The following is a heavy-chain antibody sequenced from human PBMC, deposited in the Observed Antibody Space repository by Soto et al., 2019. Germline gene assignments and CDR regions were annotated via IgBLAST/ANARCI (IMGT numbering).Heavy chain of an antibody. D-gene: IGHD2-21*01. Sequence: QVQLVESGGGVVQPGRSLRLSCAASGFTFSSYGMHWVRQAPGKGLEWVAVISYDGSNKYYADSVKGRFTISRDNSKNTLYLQMNSPRAEDTAVYYCAKENSVDVEDYFDYWGQGTLVTVSS. CDR1: GFTFSSYG. V-gene: IGHV3-30*18. CDR3: AKENSVDVEDYFDY. J-gene: IGHJ4*02. CDR2: ISYDGSNK.